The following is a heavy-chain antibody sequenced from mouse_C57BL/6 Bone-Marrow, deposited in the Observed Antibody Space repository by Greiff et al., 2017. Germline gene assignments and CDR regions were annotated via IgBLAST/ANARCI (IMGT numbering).Heavy chain of an antibody. CDR1: GYTFTSYW. CDR2: IHPNSGST. Sequence: QVQLQQPGAELVKPGASVKLSCKASGYTFTSYWMHWVKQRPGQGLEWIGMIHPNSGSTNYNEKFKSKATLTVDKSSSTAYMQLRSLTSEDSAVYYGARNYVDYAMDYWGQGTSVTVSA. V-gene: IGHV1-64*01. CDR3: ARNYVDYAMDY. J-gene: IGHJ4*01. D-gene: IGHD2-1*01.